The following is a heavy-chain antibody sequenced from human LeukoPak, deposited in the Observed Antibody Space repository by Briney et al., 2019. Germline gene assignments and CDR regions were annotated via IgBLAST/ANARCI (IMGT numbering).Heavy chain of an antibody. CDR2: ISSGGTYI. CDR3: ARDRPTGRSRGVVVQ. V-gene: IGHV3-21*01. D-gene: IGHD2-15*01. Sequence: PGGSLRLSCAASGFTFDTYAMTWVRQAPGKGLEWVSSISSGGTYIYYAESARGRSTISRDNTKNFLYLQLSTLRVEDTAVYYCARDRPTGRSRGVVVQWGQGTLVTVSS. CDR1: GFTFDTYA. J-gene: IGHJ4*02.